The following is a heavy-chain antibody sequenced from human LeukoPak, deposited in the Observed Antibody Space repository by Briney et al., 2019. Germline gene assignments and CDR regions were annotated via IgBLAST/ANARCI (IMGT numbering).Heavy chain of an antibody. J-gene: IGHJ4*02. CDR1: GFSLKTTGAG. CDR2: IYWDDDE. V-gene: IGHV2-5*02. D-gene: IGHD3-22*01. Sequence: GPTLVIPTQPLTLTCTVSGFSLKTTGAGVGWIRQPPGKALEWLALIYWDDDEYYSPSLKSRLTITKVTSKNQVVLTMTNVDPVDTATYYCARRQPDSSGSFFDYWGQGTLVTVSS. CDR3: ARRQPDSSGSFFDY.